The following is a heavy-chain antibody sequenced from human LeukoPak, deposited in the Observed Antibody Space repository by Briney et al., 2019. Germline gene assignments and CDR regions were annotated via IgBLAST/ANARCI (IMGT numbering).Heavy chain of an antibody. J-gene: IGHJ6*02. CDR1: GLTFSTYW. V-gene: IGHV3-7*01. CDR3: ARLAYCGGECFYSMDV. Sequence: GGSLRLSCAASGLTFSTYWMTWVRQAPGRGPEWVANIKQDGSVKYYVDSLKGRFTISRDNVKNSLYLQMNSVGAEDTAVYYCARLAYCGGECFYSMDVWGQGTTVTVSS. CDR2: IKQDGSVK. D-gene: IGHD2-21*01.